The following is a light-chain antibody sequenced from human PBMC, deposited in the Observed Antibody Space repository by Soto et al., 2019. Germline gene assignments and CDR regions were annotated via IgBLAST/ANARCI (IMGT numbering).Light chain of an antibody. CDR3: GSYRSTTAV. J-gene: IGLJ1*01. CDR1: NSDVGAYNY. V-gene: IGLV2-11*01. Sequence: QSVLTQPRSVSGSPGQAVTFSCTGTNSDVGAYNYVSWYRQHPGKAPKVIIYDVSKRPSGVPDRFSGSKSGNTASLTISGLQAEDEADYYCGSYRSTTAVFGTGTKLTVL. CDR2: DVS.